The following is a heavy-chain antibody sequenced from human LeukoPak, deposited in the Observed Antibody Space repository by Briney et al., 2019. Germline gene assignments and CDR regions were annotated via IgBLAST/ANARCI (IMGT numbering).Heavy chain of an antibody. J-gene: IGHJ3*02. CDR2: ISGSGGST. Sequence: GGSLRLSCAASGFTFSSYAMSWVRQAPGKGLEWVSAISGSGGSTYYADSVKGRFTISRDNSKNTLYLQMNSLRAEDTAVYYCAIDRTVTQFGDAFDIWGQGTMVTVSS. V-gene: IGHV3-23*01. CDR3: AIDRTVTQFGDAFDI. CDR1: GFTFSSYA. D-gene: IGHD4-17*01.